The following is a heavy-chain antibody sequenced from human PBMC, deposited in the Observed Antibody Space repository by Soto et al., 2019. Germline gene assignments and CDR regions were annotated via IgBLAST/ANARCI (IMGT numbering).Heavy chain of an antibody. V-gene: IGHV1-2*04. Sequence: GASVKVSCKASGYTFTSYYMHWVRQAPGQGLEWMGWINPNSGGTNYAQKFQGWVTMTRDTSISTAYMELSRLRSDDTAVYYCARGHYDSSGYRTYYYYGMDVWGQGTTVTVSS. D-gene: IGHD3-22*01. J-gene: IGHJ6*02. CDR3: ARGHYDSSGYRTYYYYGMDV. CDR2: INPNSGGT. CDR1: GYTFTSYY.